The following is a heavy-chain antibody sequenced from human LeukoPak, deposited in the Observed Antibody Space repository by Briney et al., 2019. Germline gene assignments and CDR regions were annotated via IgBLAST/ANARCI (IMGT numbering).Heavy chain of an antibody. V-gene: IGHV3-48*03. CDR3: AKRDLYYDFWSGYYGY. D-gene: IGHD3-3*01. CDR1: GFTCSSYE. Sequence: GGSLRLSCAASGFTCSSYEMNWVRQAPGKGLEWVSYISSSGSTIYYADSVKGRFTISRDNAKNSLYLQMNSLRAEDTAVYYCAKRDLYYDFWSGYYGYWGQGTLVTVSS. J-gene: IGHJ4*02. CDR2: ISSSGSTI.